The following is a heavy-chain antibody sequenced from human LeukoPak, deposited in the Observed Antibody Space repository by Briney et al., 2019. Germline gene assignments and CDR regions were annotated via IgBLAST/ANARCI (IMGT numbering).Heavy chain of an antibody. J-gene: IGHJ4*02. Sequence: PSQTLSLTCTVCGGSISNYYWNWIRQHPGGGLEWIGYIYYTGSTYYNPSLESRVTISVDTSKNQFSLKLSSVPAADSAMYYCARDPLGLYYFDYWGQGTLVTVSS. V-gene: IGHV4-31*03. CDR1: GGSISNYY. CDR2: IYYTGST. CDR3: ARDPLGLYYFDY.